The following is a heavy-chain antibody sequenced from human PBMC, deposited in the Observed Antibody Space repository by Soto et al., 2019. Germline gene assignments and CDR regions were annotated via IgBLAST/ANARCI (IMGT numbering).Heavy chain of an antibody. CDR1: GFTFSRHG. Sequence: LRLSCVASGFTFSRHGLSWVRQAPGKGLEWASTINPSGDSTFYADSVKGRFTISRDNSKNTVYLQMSSLSVGDTAVYLCAKVDVSTAGSFDYWGQGALVTVSS. CDR2: INPSGDST. D-gene: IGHD6-13*01. V-gene: IGHV3-23*01. CDR3: AKVDVSTAGSFDY. J-gene: IGHJ4*02.